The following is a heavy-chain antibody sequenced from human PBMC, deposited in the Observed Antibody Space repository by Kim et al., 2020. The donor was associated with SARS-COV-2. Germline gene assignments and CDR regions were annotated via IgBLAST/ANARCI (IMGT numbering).Heavy chain of an antibody. J-gene: IGHJ5*02. CDR2: IYYSGST. D-gene: IGHD3-22*01. CDR3: ARDQSVGYYYDSSGYYGWFDP. CDR1: GGSISSGGYY. V-gene: IGHV4-31*03. Sequence: SETLSLTCTVSGGSISSGGYYWSWIRQHPGKGLEWIGYIYYSGSTYYNPSLKSRVTISVDTSKNQFSLKLSSVTAADTAVYYCARDQSVGYYYDSSGYYGWFDPWGQGTLVTVSS.